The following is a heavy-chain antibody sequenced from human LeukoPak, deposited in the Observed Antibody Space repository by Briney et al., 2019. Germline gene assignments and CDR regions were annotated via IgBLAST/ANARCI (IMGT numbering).Heavy chain of an antibody. CDR3: ARARYNSSWYHFDY. CDR1: GYTFTGYY. D-gene: IGHD6-13*01. CDR2: INPHSGGT. Sequence: ASVKVSCKTSGYTFTGYYIHWVRQAPGQGLEWMGWINPHSGGTNYAQKFQGRVTMTRDTSITTAYMELRRLTSDDTAVYYCARARYNSSWYHFDYWGQGALVSVSS. V-gene: IGHV1-2*02. J-gene: IGHJ4*02.